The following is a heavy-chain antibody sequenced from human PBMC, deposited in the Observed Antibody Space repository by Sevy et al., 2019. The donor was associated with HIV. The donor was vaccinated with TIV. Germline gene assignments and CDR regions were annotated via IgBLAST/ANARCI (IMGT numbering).Heavy chain of an antibody. CDR1: GFTFSSYS. CDR3: WRLLSFGWFDS. V-gene: IGHV3-21*01. J-gene: IGHJ5*01. D-gene: IGHD3-10*01. CDR2: ISSSGSNI. Sequence: GGSLRLSCAASGFTFSSYSMNWVRQAPGKGLEWVSSISSSGSNIYYADSVKGRFTVSRDNAKNSLYLQMNSLRAEDTALYYCWRLLSFGWFDSWGQGTLVTVSS.